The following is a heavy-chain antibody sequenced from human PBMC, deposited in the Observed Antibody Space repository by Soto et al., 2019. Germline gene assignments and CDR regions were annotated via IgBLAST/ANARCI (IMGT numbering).Heavy chain of an antibody. CDR2: ISDSTSYI. V-gene: IGHV3-21*01. CDR3: ARDPTTTTGMDV. D-gene: IGHD4-17*01. J-gene: IGHJ6*02. Sequence: PGGSLRLSCAASGFTFSRYNMNWVRQAPGKGLEWVSFISDSTSYIYYADSVRGRFTISRDNAKNSLYLQMNSLRAEDTAVYYCARDPTTTTGMDVWGQGTTVTV. CDR1: GFTFSRYN.